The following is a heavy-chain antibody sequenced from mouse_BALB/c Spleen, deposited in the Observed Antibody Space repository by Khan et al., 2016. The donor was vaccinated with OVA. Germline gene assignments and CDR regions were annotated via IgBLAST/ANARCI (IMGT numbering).Heavy chain of an antibody. CDR3: AKDRGYYAVDY. CDR1: GFSLTSYG. J-gene: IGHJ4*01. Sequence: VELVESGPGLVAPSQSLSITCTVSGFSLTSYGVSWVHQPPGKGLEWLGVIWGDGNTNFHSALRSRLSISKDNSKSQVFLKLNSLQTDDTATYYCAKDRGYYAVDYWGQGTSVTVSS. CDR2: IWGDGNT. V-gene: IGHV2-3*01.